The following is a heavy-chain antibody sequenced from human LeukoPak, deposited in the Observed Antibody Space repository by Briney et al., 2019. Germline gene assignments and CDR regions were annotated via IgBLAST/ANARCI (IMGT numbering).Heavy chain of an antibody. Sequence: ASVKVSCKASGYTFTSYGISWVRRAPGQGLEWMGWISAYNGNTNYAQKLQGRVTMTTDTSTSTAYMELRSLRSDDTAVYYCARRRGSSSSRGWNYYYYYMDVWGKGTTVTVSS. D-gene: IGHD6-6*01. J-gene: IGHJ6*03. CDR2: ISAYNGNT. CDR1: GYTFTSYG. CDR3: ARRRGSSSSRGWNYYYYYMDV. V-gene: IGHV1-18*01.